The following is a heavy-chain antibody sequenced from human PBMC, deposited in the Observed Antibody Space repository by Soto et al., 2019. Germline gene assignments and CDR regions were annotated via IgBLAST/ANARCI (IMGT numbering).Heavy chain of an antibody. CDR1: GYTLTSYG. Sequence: ASVKVSCKASGYTLTSYGISWVRQAPGQGLEWMGWISAYNGNTNYAQKLQGRVTMTTDTSTSTAYMELRSLRSDDTAVYYCASPRMLSSSWYDFDYWGQGTLVTVSS. V-gene: IGHV1-18*04. CDR2: ISAYNGNT. D-gene: IGHD6-13*01. J-gene: IGHJ4*02. CDR3: ASPRMLSSSWYDFDY.